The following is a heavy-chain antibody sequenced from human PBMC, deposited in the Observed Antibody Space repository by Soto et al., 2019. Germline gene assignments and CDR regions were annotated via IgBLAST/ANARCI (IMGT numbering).Heavy chain of an antibody. V-gene: IGHV3-21*01. CDR1: GFILTNYA. Sequence: PGGSLRLSCAASGFILTNYAMNWVRQAPGKGLEWVSTISNRSGDIFYADSVNGRFTISRDNAKSILYLQMNSLRAEDTAVYYCARDLNWASDYWGQGTLVTVSS. D-gene: IGHD1-1*01. CDR2: ISNRSGDI. J-gene: IGHJ4*02. CDR3: ARDLNWASDY.